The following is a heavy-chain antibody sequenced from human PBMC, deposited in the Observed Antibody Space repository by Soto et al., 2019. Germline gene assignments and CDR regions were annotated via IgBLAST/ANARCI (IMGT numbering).Heavy chain of an antibody. V-gene: IGHV1-3*01. CDR3: ARGRLFNDF. CDR1: GYSFSSYA. J-gene: IGHJ4*02. D-gene: IGHD2-21*01. CDR2: ITGGNNT. Sequence: QVQLVQSGAEVKKPGASVKISCKASGYSFSSYAIHWVRLAPGQSLEWMGWITGGNNTKYSQRFLGRVSITSDTSASTAYMEVSSLTSEDTALYYCARGRLFNDFWGQGTVVTVSS.